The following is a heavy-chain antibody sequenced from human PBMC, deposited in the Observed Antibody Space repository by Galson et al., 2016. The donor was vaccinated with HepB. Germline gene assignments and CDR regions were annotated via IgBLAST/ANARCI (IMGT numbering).Heavy chain of an antibody. J-gene: IGHJ4*02. V-gene: IGHV3-30*04. CDR3: ARDCGWDRGVLEAGLDY. Sequence: SLRLSCAASGFTFNSFAMHWVRQAPGKGLEWVAIISYDGSYQYHADSVKGRFTISRDNSKNTVYLQMNSLGAEDTAVYYCARDCGWDRGVLEAGLDYWGQGTLVSVSS. CDR2: ISYDGSYQ. D-gene: IGHD3-10*01. CDR1: GFTFNSFA.